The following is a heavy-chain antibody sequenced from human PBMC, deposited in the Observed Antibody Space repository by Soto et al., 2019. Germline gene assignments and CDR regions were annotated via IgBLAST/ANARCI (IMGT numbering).Heavy chain of an antibody. CDR3: ARDLGDIAVGPDAFDI. CDR2: INAGNGNT. D-gene: IGHD6-19*01. CDR1: GYTFTSYA. J-gene: IGHJ3*02. Sequence: ASVKVSCKASGYTFTSYAMHWVRQAPGQRLEWMGWINAGNGNTKYAQKFQGRVTITRDTSASTAYMGLSSLRSEDTAVYYCARDLGDIAVGPDAFDIWGQGTMVTVFS. V-gene: IGHV1-3*01.